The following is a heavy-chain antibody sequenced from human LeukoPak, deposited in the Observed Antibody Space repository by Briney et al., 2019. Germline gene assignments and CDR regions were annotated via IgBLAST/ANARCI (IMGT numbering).Heavy chain of an antibody. CDR3: ASEAVAGKVGVDY. J-gene: IGHJ4*02. CDR1: GGSISSSSYY. Sequence: PSETLSLTCTVSGGSISSSSYYWGWIRQPPGKGLEWIGSIYYSGSTYYNPSLKSRVTISVDTSKNQFSLKLSSVTAADTAVYYCASEAVAGKVGVDYWGQGTLVTVSS. D-gene: IGHD6-19*01. V-gene: IGHV4-39*01. CDR2: IYYSGST.